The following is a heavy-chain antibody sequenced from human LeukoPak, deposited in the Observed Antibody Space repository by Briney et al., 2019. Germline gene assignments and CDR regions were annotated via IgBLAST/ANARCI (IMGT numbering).Heavy chain of an antibody. V-gene: IGHV3-48*04. Sequence: PGGSLRLSCAASGFTFSSYSMNWVRQAPGKGLEWVSYISSSSSTIYYADSVKGRFTISRDNAKNSLYLQMNSLRAEDTAVYYCARDDSGYGCDYWGQGTLVTVSS. J-gene: IGHJ4*02. CDR3: ARDDSGYGCDY. CDR2: ISSSSSTI. CDR1: GFTFSSYS. D-gene: IGHD5-12*01.